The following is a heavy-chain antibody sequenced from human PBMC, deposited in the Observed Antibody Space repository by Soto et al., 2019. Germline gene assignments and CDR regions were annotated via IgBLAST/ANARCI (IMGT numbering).Heavy chain of an antibody. CDR1: GYTFTSYY. CDR2: INPSGGST. D-gene: IGHD3-16*02. Sequence: ASVKVSCKASGYTFTSYYMHWVRQAPGQGLEWMGIINPSGGSTSYAQKFQGRVTMTRDTSTSTVYMELSSLRSEDAAVYYCVRGAHYDYVWGSYRSPSGFYYWGQGTLVPVSS. V-gene: IGHV1-46*01. CDR3: VRGAHYDYVWGSYRSPSGFYY. J-gene: IGHJ4*02.